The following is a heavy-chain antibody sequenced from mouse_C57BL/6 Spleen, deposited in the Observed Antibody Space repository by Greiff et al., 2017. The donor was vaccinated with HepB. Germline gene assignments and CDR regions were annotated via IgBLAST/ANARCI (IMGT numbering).Heavy chain of an antibody. CDR2: INPGSGGT. J-gene: IGHJ2*01. Sequence: QVQLQQSGAELVRPGTSVKVSCKASGYAFTNYLIEWVKQRPGQGLEWIGVINPGSGGTNYKEKFKGKATLTADKSSSTAYMQLSSLTSEDSAVYFCARQGIDYWGQGTTLTVSS. CDR1: GYAFTNYL. V-gene: IGHV1-54*01. CDR3: ARQGIDY.